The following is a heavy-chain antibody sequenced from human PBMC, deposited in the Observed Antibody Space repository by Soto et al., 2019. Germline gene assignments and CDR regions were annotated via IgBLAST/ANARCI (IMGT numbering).Heavy chain of an antibody. CDR3: AVFITNTPPFDY. Sequence: GASVKVSCKASGFTFTSSAVQWVRQARGQRLEWIGWIVVGSSNTNYAQKFQERVTITRDMSTSTAYMELSSLRSEDTAVYYCAVFITNTPPFDYWGQGTLVTVSS. V-gene: IGHV1-58*01. CDR1: GFTFTSSA. J-gene: IGHJ4*02. CDR2: IVVGSSNT. D-gene: IGHD5-18*01.